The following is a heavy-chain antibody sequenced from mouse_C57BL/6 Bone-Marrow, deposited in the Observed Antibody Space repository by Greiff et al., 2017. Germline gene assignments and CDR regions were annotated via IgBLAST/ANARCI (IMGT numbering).Heavy chain of an antibody. D-gene: IGHD2-2*01. J-gene: IGHJ2*01. CDR1: GYTFTSYW. CDR2: IDPSDSYT. CDR3: ARSDYGYDGDY. Sequence: QVHVKQPGAELVKPGASVKLSCKASGYTFTSYWMQWVKQRPGQGLEWIGEIDPSDSYTNYNQKFKGKATLTVDTSSSTAYMQLSSLTSEDSAVYYCARSDYGYDGDYWGQGTTLTVSS. V-gene: IGHV1-50*01.